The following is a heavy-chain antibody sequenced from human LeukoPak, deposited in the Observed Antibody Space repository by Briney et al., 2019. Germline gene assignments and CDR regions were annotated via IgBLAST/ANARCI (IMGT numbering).Heavy chain of an antibody. V-gene: IGHV1-18*01. D-gene: IGHD3-22*01. CDR2: ISAYNGDT. J-gene: IGHJ3*02. CDR3: ARGENYYDSSGYYRSGAFDI. Sequence: GASVTVSCNASGYTFTSYGISWVRQAPGQGLEWMGWISAYNGDTNYAQKLQGRVTMTTDTSTSTAYMELRSLRSDDTAVYYCARGENYYDSSGYYRSGAFDIWGQGTMVTVSS. CDR1: GYTFTSYG.